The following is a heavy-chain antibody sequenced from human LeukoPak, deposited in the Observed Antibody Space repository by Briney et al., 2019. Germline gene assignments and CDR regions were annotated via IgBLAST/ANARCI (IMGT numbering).Heavy chain of an antibody. V-gene: IGHV1-3*01. CDR1: GYIFTTYA. CDR3: ARDRIGYEYYNGMDV. D-gene: IGHD2/OR15-2a*01. Sequence: ASVKVSCKASGYIFTTYAMHWVRQAPGQRLEWMGWINAANGNTKLSQKFQDRITIIRDKSANTAYMELSSLRSEDTAVYYCARDRIGYEYYNGMDVWGQETTVTVSS. CDR2: INAANGNT. J-gene: IGHJ6*02.